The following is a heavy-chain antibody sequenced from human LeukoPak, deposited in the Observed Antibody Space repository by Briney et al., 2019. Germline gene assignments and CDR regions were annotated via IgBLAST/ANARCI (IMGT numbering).Heavy chain of an antibody. CDR3: ARDIGEWFGERWAFDDY. Sequence: GGSLRLSCAASGFTFSTYSMNWVRQAPGKGLEWVSSISSSGSYIYYADSVKGRFTISRDNAKNSLYLQMNSLRAEDTAVYYCARDIGEWFGERWAFDDYWGQGTLVTISS. V-gene: IGHV3-21*01. CDR2: ISSSGSYI. CDR1: GFTFSTYS. J-gene: IGHJ4*02. D-gene: IGHD3-10*01.